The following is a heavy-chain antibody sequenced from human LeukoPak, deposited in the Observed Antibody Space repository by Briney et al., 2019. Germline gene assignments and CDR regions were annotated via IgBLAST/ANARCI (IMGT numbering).Heavy chain of an antibody. J-gene: IGHJ5*02. CDR3: ARRMDYASGGNWFDP. CDR2: IFYSGNT. D-gene: IGHD3-10*01. CDR1: GDSMSGYF. V-gene: IGHV4-59*08. Sequence: SETLSLTCSVSGDSMSGYFWSWIRQPPGKGLEWIGCIFYSGNTNYNPSLKSRVTISLGTSKKQFSPKLTSLTAADTAVYYCARRMDYASGGNWFDPWGQGTLVTVSS.